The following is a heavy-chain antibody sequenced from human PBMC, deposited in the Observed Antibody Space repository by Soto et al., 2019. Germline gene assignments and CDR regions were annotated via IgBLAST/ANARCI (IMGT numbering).Heavy chain of an antibody. CDR1: GFTFSSYA. CDR2: ISVGGGST. Sequence: EVQLLESGGGLVQPGGSLRVSCAASGFTFSSYAMSWVRQAPGKGLEWVSTISVGGGSTYYPDSVKGRFTISRDNSKNTLYLQMNSLRAEDTAVYYCANYKQFGSAFDIWGQGTMVIVSS. J-gene: IGHJ3*02. V-gene: IGHV3-23*01. D-gene: IGHD3-10*01. CDR3: ANYKQFGSAFDI.